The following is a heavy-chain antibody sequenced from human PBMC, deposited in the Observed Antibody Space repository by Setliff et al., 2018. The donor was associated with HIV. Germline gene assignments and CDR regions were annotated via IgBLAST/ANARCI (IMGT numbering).Heavy chain of an antibody. J-gene: IGHJ4*02. CDR2: IYYSGST. D-gene: IGHD1-7*01. CDR1: GGSISSSSYY. V-gene: IGHV4-39*01. Sequence: PSETLSLTCTVSGGSISSSSYYWGWIRQPPGKGLEWIGSIYYSGSTYYNPSLKSLVTISVDTSKNQFSLKLSSVTAADTAVYYCARTSELDTGYFDYWGQGTLVTVSS. CDR3: ARTSELDTGYFDY.